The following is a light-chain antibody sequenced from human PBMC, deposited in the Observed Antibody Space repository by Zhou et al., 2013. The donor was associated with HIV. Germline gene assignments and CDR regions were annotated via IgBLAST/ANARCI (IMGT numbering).Light chain of an antibody. CDR2: GAS. J-gene: IGKJ2*01. CDR1: QSVSSEY. CDR3: QQYNNWPPMYT. Sequence: VVLTQSPGTLSLSPGERATLSCRASQSVSSEYLAWYQQKPGQAPRLLIYGASNRATDIPDRFSGSGSGTEFTLTISSMQSEDFAVYSCQQYNNWPPMYTFGQGTKLEIK. V-gene: IGKV3D-15*01.